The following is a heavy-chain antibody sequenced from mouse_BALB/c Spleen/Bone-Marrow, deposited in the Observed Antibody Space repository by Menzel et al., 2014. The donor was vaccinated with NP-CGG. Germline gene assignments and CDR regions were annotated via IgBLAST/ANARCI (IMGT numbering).Heavy chain of an antibody. CDR3: ARDDYGFDY. D-gene: IGHD1-1*01. V-gene: IGHV7-3*02. CDR1: GFTFTDYY. Sequence: DVMLVESGGGLVQPGGSLRLSCATSGFTFTDYYMSWVRQTPGKALEWLGFIRNKGNGYTTEYSASVKGRFTISRDNSQIILYLQMNTLRAEDSATYYCARDDYGFDYWGQGTTLTVSS. CDR2: IRNKGNGYTT. J-gene: IGHJ2*01.